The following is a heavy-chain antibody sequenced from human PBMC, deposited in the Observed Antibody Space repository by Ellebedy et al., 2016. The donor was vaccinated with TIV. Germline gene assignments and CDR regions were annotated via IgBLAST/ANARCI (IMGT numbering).Heavy chain of an antibody. V-gene: IGHV3-23*01. D-gene: IGHD3-9*01. J-gene: IGHJ5*02. CDR2: LTADGRST. CDR3: ARARLDWNWFDP. CDR1: GFSLSNSF. Sequence: GGSLRLXXAASGFSLSNSFMSWIRQAPGKGLEWVSTLTADGRSTYFADSVKGRFTISRDNSKNTLYLQMNSPRAEDTAVYYCARARLDWNWFDPWGQGTLVTVSS.